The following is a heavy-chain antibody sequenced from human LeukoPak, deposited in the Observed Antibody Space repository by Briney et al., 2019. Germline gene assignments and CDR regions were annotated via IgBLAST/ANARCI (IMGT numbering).Heavy chain of an antibody. CDR1: GFTFSSYD. Sequence: PGGSLRLSCAACGFTFSSYDMHWVRQATGKGLEWVSAIGTAGDTYYPGSVKGQFTISRDNSKNTLYLQMNSLRAEDTAVYYCAKGLSTPLACWGQGTLVTVSS. J-gene: IGHJ4*02. CDR2: IGTAGDT. CDR3: AKGLSTPLAC. D-gene: IGHD2-15*01. V-gene: IGHV3-13*03.